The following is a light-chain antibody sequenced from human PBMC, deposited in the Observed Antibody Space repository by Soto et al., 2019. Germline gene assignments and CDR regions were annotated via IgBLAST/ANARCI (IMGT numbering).Light chain of an antibody. CDR3: QQSFSFPWT. V-gene: IGKV1-39*01. Sequence: DIHMTQSPSSLSASVGERVTITCRPSQNIKTYLNWYQQKPGKAPKLLIYGESSLQSGVPSRFSGSVSGADFSLTISSLQPEDLATYYCQQSFSFPWTFGQGTKIEIK. J-gene: IGKJ1*01. CDR2: GES. CDR1: QNIKTY.